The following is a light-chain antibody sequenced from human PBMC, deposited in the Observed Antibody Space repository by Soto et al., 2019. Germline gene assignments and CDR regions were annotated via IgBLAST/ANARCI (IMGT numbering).Light chain of an antibody. CDR2: DVS. CDR1: SSDVGGYNY. Sequence: QSALTQPRSVSGSPGQSVTISCTGTSSDVGGYNYVSWYQQHPGKAPKLMIYDVSKRPSGVPDRVSGSKSGNTAPLTISGLQAEDEANYYCCSYAGSDSYVFGTGTKLTVL. CDR3: CSYAGSDSYV. V-gene: IGLV2-11*01. J-gene: IGLJ1*01.